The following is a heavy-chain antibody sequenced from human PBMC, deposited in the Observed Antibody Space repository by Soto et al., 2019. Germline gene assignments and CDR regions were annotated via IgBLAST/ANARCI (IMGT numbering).Heavy chain of an antibody. CDR3: AKDIAVAGSNAFDY. CDR2: ISYDGSNK. J-gene: IGHJ4*02. V-gene: IGHV3-30*18. D-gene: IGHD6-19*01. Sequence: QVQLVESGGGVVQPGRSLRLSCAASGFTFSSYGMHWVRQAPGKGLEWVAVISYDGSNKYYADSVKGRFTISRDNSKNTLYLQMNSLRAEDTAVYYCAKDIAVAGSNAFDYWGQGTLVTVSS. CDR1: GFTFSSYG.